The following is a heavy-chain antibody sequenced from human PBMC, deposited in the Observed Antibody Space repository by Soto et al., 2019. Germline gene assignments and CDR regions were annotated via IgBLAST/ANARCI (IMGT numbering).Heavy chain of an antibody. J-gene: IGHJ5*02. CDR3: ARGSTGGGNWFDP. CDR1: GYTFTSYG. Sequence: QVQLVQSGAEVKNSGASVKVSCKASGYTFTSYGFSWVRQAPGQGLEWMGWISASNGNTNYAQKLQGRVTMTTDTSTGTAYMELRSLRSDDTATYYCARGSTGGGNWFDPWGQGTLVTVSS. V-gene: IGHV1-18*01. D-gene: IGHD3-16*01. CDR2: ISASNGNT.